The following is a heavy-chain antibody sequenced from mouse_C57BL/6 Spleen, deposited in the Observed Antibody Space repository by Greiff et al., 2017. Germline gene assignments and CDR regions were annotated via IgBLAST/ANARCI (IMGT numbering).Heavy chain of an antibody. J-gene: IGHJ2*01. D-gene: IGHD1-1*01. CDR3: TRDPGNYYGSSYYFDY. CDR1: GFTFSSYA. V-gene: IGHV5-9-1*02. CDR2: ISSGGDYI. Sequence: EVKLMESGEGLVKPGGSLKLSCAASGFTFSSYAMSWVRQTPEKRLEWVAYISSGGDYIYYADTVKGRFTISRDNARNTLYLQMSSLKSEDTAMYYCTRDPGNYYGSSYYFDYWGQGTTLTVSS.